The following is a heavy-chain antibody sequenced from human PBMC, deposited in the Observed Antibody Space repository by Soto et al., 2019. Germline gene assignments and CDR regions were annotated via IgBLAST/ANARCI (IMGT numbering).Heavy chain of an antibody. CDR2: ISGYNANT. Sequence: HVQLVQSGAEVKKPVASVKVSCKASGYTFSSYGIHWVRQAPGQGLEWMGWISGYNANTKHAQKVQGRVTMTTDTSTSTAYMELRSLTSDDTAVYYCAREREDSSWSRAEYLQHWGQGTLVTVSS. CDR3: AREREDSSWSRAEYLQH. V-gene: IGHV1-18*01. CDR1: GYTFSSYG. J-gene: IGHJ1*01. D-gene: IGHD6-13*01.